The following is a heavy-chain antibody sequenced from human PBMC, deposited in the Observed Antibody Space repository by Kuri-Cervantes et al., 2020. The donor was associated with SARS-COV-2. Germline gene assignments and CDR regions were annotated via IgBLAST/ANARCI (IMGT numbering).Heavy chain of an antibody. V-gene: IGHV3-9*01. J-gene: IGHJ5*02. CDR2: ISWNSGSI. CDR3: ASHRGPNWFDP. Sequence: GGSLRLSCAASGFNFDDCAIQWVRQPPGKGLEWVSGISWNSGSIGYADSVKGRFTISRDNAKNSLYLQMNSLRAEDTAVYYCASHRGPNWFDPWGQGTLVTVSS. D-gene: IGHD3-10*01. CDR1: GFNFDDCA.